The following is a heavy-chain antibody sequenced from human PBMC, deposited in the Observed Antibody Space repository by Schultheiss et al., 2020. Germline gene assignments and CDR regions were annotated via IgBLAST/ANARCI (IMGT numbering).Heavy chain of an antibody. Sequence: ASVTVSGKASGYTFTSYYMHWVRQAPGQGLEWMGIINPSGGSTSYAQKFQGRVTMTRDTSTSTVYMELSSLRSEDTAVYYCARGSYQLPIFGGNYYYYMDVWGKGTTVTVSS. J-gene: IGHJ6*03. D-gene: IGHD2-2*01. CDR1: GYTFTSYY. CDR2: INPSGGST. CDR3: ARGSYQLPIFGGNYYYYMDV. V-gene: IGHV1-46*01.